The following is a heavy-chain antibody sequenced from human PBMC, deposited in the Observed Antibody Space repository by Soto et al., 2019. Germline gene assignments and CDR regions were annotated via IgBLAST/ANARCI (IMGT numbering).Heavy chain of an antibody. CDR2: IIGSGGST. CDR1: GFTFSNYA. V-gene: IGHV3-23*01. J-gene: IGHJ6*02. D-gene: IGHD3-10*01. Sequence: GGSLRLSCAASGFTFSNYAMSWVRQAPGKGLEWVSSIIGSGGSTYYADSVKGRFTISRDNSKNTLSLQMNSLRVEDTAIYYCAKDYYGSGSYYSPDYYFGMDVWGQGTTVTVSS. CDR3: AKDYYGSGSYYSPDYYFGMDV.